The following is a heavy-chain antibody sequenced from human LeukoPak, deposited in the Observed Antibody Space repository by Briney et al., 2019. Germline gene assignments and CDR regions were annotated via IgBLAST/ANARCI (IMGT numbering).Heavy chain of an antibody. CDR3: ARAGYSGYGDY. V-gene: IGHV3-21*01. CDR1: GFTFSSYS. D-gene: IGHD5-12*01. Sequence: GGSLRLSCAASGFTFSSYSMSWVRQAPGKGLEWVSSISSSSSYMYYADSVKGRFTISRDNAKNSLYLQMNSLRAEDTAVYYCARAGYSGYGDYWGQGTLVTVSS. J-gene: IGHJ4*02. CDR2: ISSSSSYM.